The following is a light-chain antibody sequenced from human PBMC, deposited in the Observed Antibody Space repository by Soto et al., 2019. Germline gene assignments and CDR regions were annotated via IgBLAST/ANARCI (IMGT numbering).Light chain of an antibody. CDR3: QQSYSTPRLT. CDR1: QSISSY. V-gene: IGKV1-39*01. J-gene: IGKJ4*01. CDR2: AAS. Sequence: DIQMTQSPSSLSASVGDRVTITCRASQSISSYLNWYQQKPGKAPKLLIYAASSLQSGVPSRFSGSGSGTXXXXXXXSLQPEDFATYYCQQSYSTPRLTFGGGTKVEIK.